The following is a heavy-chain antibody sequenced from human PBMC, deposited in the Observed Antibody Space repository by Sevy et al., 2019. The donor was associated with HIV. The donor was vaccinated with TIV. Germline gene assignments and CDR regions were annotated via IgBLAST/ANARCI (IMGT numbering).Heavy chain of an antibody. J-gene: IGHJ4*02. Sequence: ASVKVSCKVSGGTFSSYAISWVRQAPGQGLEWMGGIIPIFGTANYAQKFQGRVTITADESTSTAYMELSSLRSEDTAVYYCARDGGSGSYYRSYYFDYWGQGTLVTVSS. CDR3: ARDGGSGSYYRSYYFDY. D-gene: IGHD1-26*01. V-gene: IGHV1-69*01. CDR2: IIPIFGTA. CDR1: GGTFSSYA.